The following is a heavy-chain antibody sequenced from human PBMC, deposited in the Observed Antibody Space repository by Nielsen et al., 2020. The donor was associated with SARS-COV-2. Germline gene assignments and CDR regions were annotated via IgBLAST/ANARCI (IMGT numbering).Heavy chain of an antibody. Sequence: GESLKISCAASGFTFSSYAVSWVRQAPGKGLEWVSVIIGRGGSTYYADSVKGRFTISRVNSQNTLYLQMSRLGAEDTAIYYCAKDLSDAYDILSGYFESWGQGALVTVSS. V-gene: IGHV3-23*01. D-gene: IGHD3-9*01. CDR3: AKDLSDAYDILSGYFES. J-gene: IGHJ5*01. CDR2: IIGRGGST. CDR1: GFTFSSYA.